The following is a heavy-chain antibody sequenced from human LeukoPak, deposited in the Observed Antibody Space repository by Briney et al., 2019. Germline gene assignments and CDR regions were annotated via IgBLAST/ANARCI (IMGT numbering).Heavy chain of an antibody. J-gene: IGHJ4*02. D-gene: IGHD3-22*01. CDR2: IHYSGST. Sequence: SETLSLTCTVSGGSISTYYWSWIRQPPGKGLEWIGYIHYSGSTNYNPPLKSRVTISVDTSKNQFSLKLSSVTAADTAVYYCARGYFDNSGYSAPFHYWGQGTLVTLSS. CDR3: ARGYFDNSGYSAPFHY. CDR1: GGSISTYY. V-gene: IGHV4-59*01.